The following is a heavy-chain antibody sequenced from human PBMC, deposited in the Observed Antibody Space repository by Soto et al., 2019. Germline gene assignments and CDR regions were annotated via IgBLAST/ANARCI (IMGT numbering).Heavy chain of an antibody. CDR2: ISGSGGST. V-gene: IGHV3-23*01. CDR3: AKDLIAARPRYYFDY. J-gene: IGHJ4*02. Sequence: GGSLRLSCAASGFTFSSYAMSWVRQAPGKGLEWVSAISGSGGSTYYADSVKGRFTISRDNSKNTLYLQMHSLRAEDTAVYYCAKDLIAARPRYYFDYWGQGTLVTVSS. CDR1: GFTFSSYA. D-gene: IGHD6-6*01.